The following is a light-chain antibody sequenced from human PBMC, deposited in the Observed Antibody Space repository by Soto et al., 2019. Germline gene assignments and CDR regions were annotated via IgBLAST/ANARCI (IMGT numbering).Light chain of an antibody. J-gene: IGKJ1*01. CDR1: QSVSSY. Sequence: EMVLTQSPATLSLSPGERATLSCRASQSVSSYLAWYQQKPGQAPRLLIYGASNRATGIPDRFSGSGSGTDFTLTITRLEPEDFAVYYCQQYNNWPQTFGQGTKVDIK. CDR2: GAS. V-gene: IGKV3-11*01. CDR3: QQYNNWPQT.